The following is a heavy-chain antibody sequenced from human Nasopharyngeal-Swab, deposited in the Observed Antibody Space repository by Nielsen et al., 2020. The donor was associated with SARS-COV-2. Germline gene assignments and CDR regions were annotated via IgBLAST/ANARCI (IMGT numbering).Heavy chain of an antibody. D-gene: IGHD3-10*01. CDR3: AKDLSYGSGHAFDY. CDR1: GFTFSSQC. CDR2: ISHDGYKK. Sequence: GSLKLSCGTSGFTFSSQCMDWVRQGPGKGLGWVAVISHDGYKKHYVDFVKGRFTISRDNSKNTVFLQMERLRGEDTAVYFCAKDLSYGSGHAFDYWGQGTLVTVSS. V-gene: IGHV3-30*18. J-gene: IGHJ4*02.